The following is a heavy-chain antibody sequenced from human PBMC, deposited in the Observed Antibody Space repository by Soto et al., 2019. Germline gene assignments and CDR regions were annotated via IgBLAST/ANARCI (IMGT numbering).Heavy chain of an antibody. CDR2: ISAYNGNT. Sequence: EASVKVSCKASGYTFTSYGISWVRQAPGQGLEWMGWISAYNGNTNYAQKLQGRVTMTTDTSTSTAYMELRSLRSDDTAVYYCARDRGRPVAQYCSGGSCYSFGRLTKQYEFDPWGQGTLVTVSS. J-gene: IGHJ5*02. V-gene: IGHV1-18*01. CDR3: ARDRGRPVAQYCSGGSCYSFGRLTKQYEFDP. D-gene: IGHD2-15*01. CDR1: GYTFTSYG.